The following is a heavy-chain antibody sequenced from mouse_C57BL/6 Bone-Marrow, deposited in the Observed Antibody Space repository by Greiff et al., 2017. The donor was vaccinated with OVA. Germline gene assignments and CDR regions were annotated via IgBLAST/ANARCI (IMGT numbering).Heavy chain of an antibody. CDR2: IYPRSGNT. Sequence: LEESGAELARPGASVKLSCKASGYTFTSYGISWVKQRTGQGLEWIGEIYPRSGNTYYNEKFKGKATLTADKSSSTAYMELRSLTSEDSAVYFCARGRLRRDYWGQGTTLTVSS. CDR1: GYTFTSYG. J-gene: IGHJ2*01. V-gene: IGHV1-81*01. CDR3: ARGRLRRDY. D-gene: IGHD2-2*01.